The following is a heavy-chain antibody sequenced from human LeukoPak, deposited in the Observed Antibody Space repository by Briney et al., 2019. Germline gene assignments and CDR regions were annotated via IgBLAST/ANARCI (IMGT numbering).Heavy chain of an antibody. CDR2: INPNSGGT. J-gene: IGHJ6*03. V-gene: IGHV1-2*02. CDR3: ARDYYDSSGYYYHYHYMDV. Sequence: GASVKVSCKASGYTFTGYYMHWVRQAPGQGLEWMGWINPNSGGTNYAQKFQGRVTMTRDTSISTAYMELSRLRSDDTAVYYCARDYYDSSGYYYHYHYMDVWGKGTTVTVSS. CDR1: GYTFTGYY. D-gene: IGHD3-22*01.